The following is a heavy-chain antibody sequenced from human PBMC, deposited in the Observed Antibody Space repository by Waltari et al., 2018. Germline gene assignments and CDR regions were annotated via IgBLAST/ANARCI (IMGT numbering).Heavy chain of an antibody. Sequence: QVQLQQWGAGLFKPSETLSLTCAVYGGSFSGYYWSWIRQPPGKGLEWIGAINHSGSPNYNPSLKSRVTISVDTSKNQFCLKLSSVTAADTAVYYWSRGGPLADYVWGSYRYTDPVAYWGQGTLVPVSS. V-gene: IGHV4-34*01. J-gene: IGHJ4*02. CDR1: GGSFSGYY. CDR3: SRGGPLADYVWGSYRYTDPVAY. D-gene: IGHD3-16*02. CDR2: INHSGSP.